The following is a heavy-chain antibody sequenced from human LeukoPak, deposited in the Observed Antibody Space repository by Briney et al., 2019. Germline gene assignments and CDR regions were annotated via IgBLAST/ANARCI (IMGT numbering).Heavy chain of an antibody. CDR1: GFPLSSYS. D-gene: IGHD2-15*01. J-gene: IGHJ4*02. CDR2: ISSSGSAI. V-gene: IGHV3-48*01. Sequence: PGGSLRLSCAASGFPLSSYSINWVRQAPGKGLEWVPYISSSGSAIYYVGSVKGRFTVSRDNAKNSLFLQMNSPRAEDTAVYYCVRVKGSYFDYWGQGALVTVSS. CDR3: VRVKGSYFDY.